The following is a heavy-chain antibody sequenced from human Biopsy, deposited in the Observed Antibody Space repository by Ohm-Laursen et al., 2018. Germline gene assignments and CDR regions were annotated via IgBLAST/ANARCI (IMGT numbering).Heavy chain of an antibody. V-gene: IGHV1-69*06. CDR2: IVPIFATA. CDR3: ASDGSRNEKNAFDI. CDR1: GGSFSTYT. D-gene: IGHD1-1*01. J-gene: IGHJ3*02. Sequence: ESSVKVSCKASGGSFSTYTISWVRQAPGQGLEWMGGIVPIFATANYAQRFQGRVTITADKSANTVYMELTSLTSEDTAVYYCASDGSRNEKNAFDIWGQGTMVTVSS.